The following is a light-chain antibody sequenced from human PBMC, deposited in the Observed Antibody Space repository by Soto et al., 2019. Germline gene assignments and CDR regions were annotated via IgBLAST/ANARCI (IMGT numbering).Light chain of an antibody. Sequence: VVMTQSPCTLSLSPVERATLSCRASQSVSSNLAWYQQKPGQAPRLLIYDTSNRATGVPARFSGSGSGTDFTLTISSLEPEDCAIYYCQQRQYWPPITFGQGTRLEIK. CDR3: QQRQYWPPIT. J-gene: IGKJ5*01. V-gene: IGKV3-11*01. CDR2: DTS. CDR1: QSVSSN.